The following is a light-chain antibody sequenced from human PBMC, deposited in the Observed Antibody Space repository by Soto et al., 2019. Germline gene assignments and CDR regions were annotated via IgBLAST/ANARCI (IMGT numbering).Light chain of an antibody. CDR2: EDN. Sequence: NFMLTQPHSVSDSPGKTVIISCTRSSGSIASNYVQWYQQRPGSSPTTVIYEDNQSPSGVPDRFSGSIDSSSNSASLTISGLETEDEADYYCQSYDATNQVFGGGTKVTVL. V-gene: IGLV6-57*01. J-gene: IGLJ3*02. CDR3: QSYDATNQV. CDR1: SGSIASNY.